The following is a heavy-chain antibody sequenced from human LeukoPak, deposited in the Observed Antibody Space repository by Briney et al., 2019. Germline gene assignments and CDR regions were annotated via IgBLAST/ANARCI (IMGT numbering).Heavy chain of an antibody. D-gene: IGHD4-17*01. Sequence: SETLSLTCTVSGGSISSGGYYWDWIRQPRGKGLEWIGSIYYSGSTYYNPSLKSRVTMAVDTSKNQFSLRRTSVTAADTAVYFCTREDYGDASIDYWGQGTLVTVSS. CDR3: TREDYGDASIDY. V-gene: IGHV4-39*07. CDR2: IYYSGST. J-gene: IGHJ4*02. CDR1: GGSISSGGYY.